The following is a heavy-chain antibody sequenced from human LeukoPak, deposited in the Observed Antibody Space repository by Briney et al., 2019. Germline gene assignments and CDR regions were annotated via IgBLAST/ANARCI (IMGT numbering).Heavy chain of an antibody. J-gene: IGHJ6*03. CDR2: MNPNSGNT. V-gene: IGHV1-8*03. Sequence: EASVKVSCKASGGTFSSYAISWVRQAPGQGLEWMGWMNPNSGNTGYAQKFQGRVTITRNTSISTAYMELSSLRSEDTAVYYCARGSHCSSTSCSYADYYYYYMDVWGKGTTVTVSS. CDR3: ARGSHCSSTSCSYADYYYYYMDV. D-gene: IGHD2-2*01. CDR1: GGTFSSYA.